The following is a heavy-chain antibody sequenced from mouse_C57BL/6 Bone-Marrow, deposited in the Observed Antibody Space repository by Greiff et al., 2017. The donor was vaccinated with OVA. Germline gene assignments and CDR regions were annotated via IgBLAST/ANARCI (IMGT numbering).Heavy chain of an antibody. V-gene: IGHV1-54*01. D-gene: IGHD2-10*01. CDR3: ARSPSYGNFVDY. CDR1: GYAFTNYL. Sequence: QVQLKESGAELVRPGTSVKVSCKASGYAFTNYLIEWVKQRPGQGLEWIGVINPGSGGTNYNEKFKGKATLTADKSSSTAYMQLSSLTSEDSAVYFCARSPSYGNFVDYWGQGTTLTVSS. CDR2: INPGSGGT. J-gene: IGHJ2*01.